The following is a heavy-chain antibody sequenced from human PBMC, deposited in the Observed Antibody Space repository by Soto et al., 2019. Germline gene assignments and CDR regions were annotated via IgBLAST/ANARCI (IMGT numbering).Heavy chain of an antibody. J-gene: IGHJ4*02. D-gene: IGHD2-21*02. V-gene: IGHV4-39*01. CDR1: GESISSSSYY. CDR2: IYYSGRT. Sequence: SETLSLTCIVSGESISSSSYYWGWIRQPPGKGLEWIGSIYYSGRTYYNPSFKSRVTISIDTSKNQFSLKLSSVTATDTAVYYCARQRTTVVTQPYFDHWGQGALVTVSS. CDR3: ARQRTTVVTQPYFDH.